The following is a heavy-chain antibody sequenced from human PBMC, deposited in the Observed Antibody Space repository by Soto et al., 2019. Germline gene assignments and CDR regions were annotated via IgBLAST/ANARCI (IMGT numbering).Heavy chain of an antibody. CDR1: GYTLTELS. CDR2: FDPEDGET. CDR3: AKFFITGTTALGGYFDY. Sequence: ASVKVSCKVSGYTLTELSMHWVRQAPGKGLEWMGGFDPEDGETIYAQKFQGRVTMTEDTSTDTAYMELSSLRSEDTAVYYCAKFFITGTTALGGYFDYWGQGTLVTVSS. V-gene: IGHV1-24*01. D-gene: IGHD1-7*01. J-gene: IGHJ4*02.